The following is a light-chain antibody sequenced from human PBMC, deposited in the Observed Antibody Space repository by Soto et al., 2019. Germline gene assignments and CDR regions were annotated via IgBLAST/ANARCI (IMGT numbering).Light chain of an antibody. CDR3: CSYAGGTSVV. V-gene: IGLV2-23*01. CDR1: SSDVGRYNL. J-gene: IGLJ2*01. CDR2: EDI. Sequence: QSALTQPASVSGSLGQSITISCTGSSSDVGRYNLVSWYQQHPGKAPKLLIYEDIERPSGVSNRFSGSKSDNTASLTISGLQTEDEADYYCCSYAGGTSVVFGGGTKLTVL.